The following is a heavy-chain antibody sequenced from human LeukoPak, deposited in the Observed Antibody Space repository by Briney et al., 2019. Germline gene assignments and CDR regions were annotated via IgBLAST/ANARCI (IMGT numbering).Heavy chain of an antibody. CDR1: GFTFSNSA. D-gene: IGHD6-19*01. CDR2: LSGSVITT. J-gene: IGHJ4*01. V-gene: IGHV3-23*01. Sequence: GGSLRLSCAASGFTFSNSAMSWVRQAPGKGLEWVSTLSGSVITTYYADSVKGRFTISRDNSKNTLYLQMNSPRAEDTAAYYCAKGIYSSGWSYFDYWGHGTLVTASS. CDR3: AKGIYSSGWSYFDY.